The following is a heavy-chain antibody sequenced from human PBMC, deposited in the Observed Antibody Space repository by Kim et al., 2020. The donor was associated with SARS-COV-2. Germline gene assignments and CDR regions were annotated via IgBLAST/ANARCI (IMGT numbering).Heavy chain of an antibody. Sequence: KSRITISVDTSKNQFSLKLSSVTAADTAVYYCARHLGTIFGVVIPGIIDYWGQGTLVTVSS. D-gene: IGHD3-3*01. V-gene: IGHV4-39*01. CDR3: ARHLGTIFGVVIPGIIDY. J-gene: IGHJ4*02.